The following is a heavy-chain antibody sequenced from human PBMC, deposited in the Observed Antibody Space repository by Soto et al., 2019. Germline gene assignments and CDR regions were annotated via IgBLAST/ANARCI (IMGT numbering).Heavy chain of an antibody. CDR1: GLTFSSYA. CDR3: AKAVTGSYYDLEYYYYGMDV. J-gene: IGHJ6*02. D-gene: IGHD1-26*01. V-gene: IGHV3-23*01. Sequence: PGGSLRLSCAASGLTFSSYAMSWVRQAPGKGLEWVSAISGSGGSTYYADSVKGRFTISRDNSKNTLYLQMNSLRAEDTAVYYCAKAVTGSYYDLEYYYYGMDVWGQGTTVTVSS. CDR2: ISGSGGST.